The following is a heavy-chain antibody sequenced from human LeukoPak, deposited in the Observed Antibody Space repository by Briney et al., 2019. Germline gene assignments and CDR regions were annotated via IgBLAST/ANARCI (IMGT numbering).Heavy chain of an antibody. CDR2: IYHSGST. J-gene: IGHJ6*03. D-gene: IGHD1-1*01. V-gene: IGHV4-38-2*01. CDR1: GYSISSDSY. CDR3: ARGSRTTAFHFDYYMDV. Sequence: SETLSLTCAVSGYSISSDSYWGRIRQPPGRGLEWIGSIYHSGSTYYNSSLKSRVTISVDTSKNQFSLKLSSVTAADTAVYFCARGSRTTAFHFDYYMDVWGKGTTVTVSS.